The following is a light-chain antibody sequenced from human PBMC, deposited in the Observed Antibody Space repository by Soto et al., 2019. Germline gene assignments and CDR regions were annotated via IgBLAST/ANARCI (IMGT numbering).Light chain of an antibody. V-gene: IGLV2-14*03. CDR1: STDIGSYNY. J-gene: IGLJ2*01. CDR2: DVS. CDR3: SSYGASSTL. Sequence: QSALTQPASLSGSPGQSITISCTGTSTDIGSYNYVSWYQQHPGKAPKLMIFDVSDRPSGISDRFSGSKSGNTASLTISGLQAEDEADYYCSSYGASSTLFGGGTKLTVL.